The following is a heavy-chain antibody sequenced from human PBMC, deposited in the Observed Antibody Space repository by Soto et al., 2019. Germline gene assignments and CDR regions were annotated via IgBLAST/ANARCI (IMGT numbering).Heavy chain of an antibody. CDR3: ARLAGGIAAAGTNWFDP. J-gene: IGHJ5*02. D-gene: IGHD6-13*01. CDR2: IYYSGST. V-gene: IGHV4-39*01. Sequence: SETLSLTCTVSGGSISSSSYYWGWIRQPPGKGLEWIGSIYYSGSTYYNPSLKSRVTISVDTSKNQFSLKLSSVTAADTAVYYCARLAGGIAAAGTNWFDPWGQGTLVTVSS. CDR1: GGSISSSSYY.